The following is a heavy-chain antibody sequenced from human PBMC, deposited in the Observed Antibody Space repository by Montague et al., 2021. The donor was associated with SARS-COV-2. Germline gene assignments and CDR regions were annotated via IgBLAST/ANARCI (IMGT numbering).Heavy chain of an antibody. D-gene: IGHD2-8*02. CDR2: VSGAGTTI. Sequence: SLRLSCAASGFTFSYFEMNWVRQAPGKGLEWISYVSGAGTTIYYADSVMGRFTISRDNAKNSLYLKMNSLRAEDTAAYYCARDLVVTDGISDYWGQGTLVTVTS. CDR1: GFTFSYFE. V-gene: IGHV3-48*03. J-gene: IGHJ4*02. CDR3: ARDLVVTDGISDY.